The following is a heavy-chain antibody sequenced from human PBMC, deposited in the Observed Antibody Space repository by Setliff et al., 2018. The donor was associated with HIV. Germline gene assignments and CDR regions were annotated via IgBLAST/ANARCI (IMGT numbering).Heavy chain of an antibody. V-gene: IGHV3-9*01. D-gene: IGHD6-19*01. CDR3: AKKVAGVNWYFDL. CDR2: ISWNSGSI. Sequence: SLKISCAASGFNFNDYAMHWVRQAPGEGLEWVSGISWNSGSIGYADSVKGRFSISRDNAKDSVYLQMNSLRTEDTAFYYCAKKVAGVNWYFDLWGRGTLVTVSS. CDR1: GFNFNDYA. J-gene: IGHJ2*01.